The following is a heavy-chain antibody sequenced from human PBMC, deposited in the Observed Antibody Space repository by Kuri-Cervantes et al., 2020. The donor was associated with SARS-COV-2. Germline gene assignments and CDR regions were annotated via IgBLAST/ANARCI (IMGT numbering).Heavy chain of an antibody. J-gene: IGHJ2*01. CDR3: ARDGQYYYDSSGYYSDWYFDL. Sequence: GGALRVCCSASGFTCSSYDMHWVRQATGKGLEWVSAIGTAGDTYYPGSVKGRFTISRENAKNSLYLQMNSLRAGDTAVYYCARDGQYYYDSSGYYSDWYFDLWGRGTLVTVSS. D-gene: IGHD3-22*01. CDR2: IGTAGDT. CDR1: GFTCSSYD. V-gene: IGHV3-13*04.